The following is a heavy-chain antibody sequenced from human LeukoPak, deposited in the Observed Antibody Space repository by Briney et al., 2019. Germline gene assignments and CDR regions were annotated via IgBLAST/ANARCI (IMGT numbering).Heavy chain of an antibody. CDR2: IYYSGST. J-gene: IGHJ4*02. Sequence: SETLSLTCTVSGGSISSSSYYWGWIRQPPGKGLEWIGSIYYSGSTYYNPSLKSRVTISVDTSKNQFSLKLSSVTAADTAVYYCARHDLRYSSSWYLGGGDYWGQGTLVTVSS. D-gene: IGHD6-13*01. CDR1: GGSISSSSYY. CDR3: ARHDLRYSSSWYLGGGDY. V-gene: IGHV4-39*01.